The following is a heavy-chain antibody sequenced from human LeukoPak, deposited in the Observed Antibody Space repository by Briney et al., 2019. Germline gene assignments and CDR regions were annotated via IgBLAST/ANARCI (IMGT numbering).Heavy chain of an antibody. CDR1: GFTFSAYS. D-gene: IGHD3-22*01. CDR2: ISSSSMTV. Sequence: GGSLRLSCAASGFTFSAYSMTWVRQAPGKGLEWLSYISSSSMTVYYADSVKGRFTISRDNGKNSLFLQMNSLRAEDTGVYYCARDPDSSGYTFDYWGQGTLVTVSS. J-gene: IGHJ4*02. V-gene: IGHV3-48*01. CDR3: ARDPDSSGYTFDY.